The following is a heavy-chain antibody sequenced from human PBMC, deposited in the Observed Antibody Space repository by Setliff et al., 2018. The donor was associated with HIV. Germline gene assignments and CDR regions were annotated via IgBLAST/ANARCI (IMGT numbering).Heavy chain of an antibody. D-gene: IGHD2-21*01. J-gene: IGHJ3*02. CDR3: ARANIYSDAFDI. CDR2: ISSNTGNP. CDR1: GYSFTTYS. Sequence: ASVKVSCKASGYSFTTYSLNWVRRVPGQGVEWMGWISSNTGNPTYAQDFTGRFVFSLDTSVNTAYLQITTLKAEDSAVYYCARANIYSDAFDIWGQGTMVTVSS. V-gene: IGHV7-4-1*02.